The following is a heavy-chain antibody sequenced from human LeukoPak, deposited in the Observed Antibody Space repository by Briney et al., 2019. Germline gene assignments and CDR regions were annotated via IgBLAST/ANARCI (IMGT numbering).Heavy chain of an antibody. CDR2: KYYSERA. J-gene: IGHJ1*01. CDR3: ASSGSYYFQH. V-gene: IGHV4-31*03. CDR1: DGSISGTTHY. D-gene: IGHD1-26*01. Sequence: SQTLSLTCTVSDGSISGTTHYWSWIRQLPGKVLEWIGFKYYSERAYYNPSLESRVTISVDTSKRQSSLNLASVTAADTAVYYCASSGSYYFQHWGQGTLVTVSS.